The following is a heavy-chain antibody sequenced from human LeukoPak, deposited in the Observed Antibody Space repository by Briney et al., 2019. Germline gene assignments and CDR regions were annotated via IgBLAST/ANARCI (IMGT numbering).Heavy chain of an antibody. D-gene: IGHD2-2*01. Sequence: PGGSLRLSCVVSGFTFSSYAMSWVRQAPGKGLEWVSGISGSGGSTYYADSVKGWFTISRDNTKNTLYLQMNSLRAEDTAVYYCAKDRHAPGRYCSSTSCFPFDSWGQGTLVTVSS. CDR1: GFTFSSYA. CDR3: AKDRHAPGRYCSSTSCFPFDS. CDR2: ISGSGGST. V-gene: IGHV3-23*01. J-gene: IGHJ5*01.